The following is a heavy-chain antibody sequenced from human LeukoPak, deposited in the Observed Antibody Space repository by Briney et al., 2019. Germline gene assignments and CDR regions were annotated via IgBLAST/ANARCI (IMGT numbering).Heavy chain of an antibody. CDR3: ARVGYSSSFDY. V-gene: IGHV3-48*01. J-gene: IGHJ4*02. Sequence: GGSLRLSCAASAFTFSTYSMNWVRQAPGKGLEWVSYISDTQTIYYADSVRGRFTISRDNARNSLFLQMNSLRVEDTAVYYCARVGYSSSFDYWGQGTLVTVSS. D-gene: IGHD6-19*01. CDR1: AFTFSTYS. CDR2: ISDTQTI.